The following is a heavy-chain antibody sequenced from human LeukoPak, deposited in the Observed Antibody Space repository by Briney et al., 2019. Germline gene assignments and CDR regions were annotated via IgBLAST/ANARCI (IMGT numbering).Heavy chain of an antibody. CDR1: GYTFTSYG. D-gene: IGHD2-2*01. J-gene: IGHJ4*02. Sequence: ASVKVSCKASGYTFTSYGISWVREAPGQGLEWMGWISAYNGNTNYAQKLQGRVTMTTDTSTSTAYMELRSLRSDDTAVYYCARDLASIVVVPAAIEYWGQGTLVTVSS. CDR3: ARDLASIVVVPAAIEY. V-gene: IGHV1-18*01. CDR2: ISAYNGNT.